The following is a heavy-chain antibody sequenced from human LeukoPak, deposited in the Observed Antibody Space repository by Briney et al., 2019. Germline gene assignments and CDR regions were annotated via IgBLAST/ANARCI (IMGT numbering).Heavy chain of an antibody. V-gene: IGHV3-23*01. D-gene: IGHD2-2*01. Sequence: GGSLRLSCSASGFTFSSYAMSWVRQAPGKGLEWVSAISDSGGSTYYADSVKGRFTISRDNSKNTVYLQMNSLRAEDTAVYYCAKDRRGCSSTSCYYRFDYWGQGTLVTVSS. CDR3: AKDRRGCSSTSCYYRFDY. CDR1: GFTFSSYA. J-gene: IGHJ4*02. CDR2: ISDSGGST.